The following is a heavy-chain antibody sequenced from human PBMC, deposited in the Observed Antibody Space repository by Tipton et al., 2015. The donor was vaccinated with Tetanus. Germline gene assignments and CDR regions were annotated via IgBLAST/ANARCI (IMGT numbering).Heavy chain of an antibody. D-gene: IGHD2-15*01. V-gene: IGHV4-4*07. CDR3: ARVLRYSTSGGWDDAFDI. J-gene: IGHJ3*02. CDR1: GGSTHSYY. CDR2: TYSGGST. Sequence: TLSLTCTVSGGSTHSYYWSWIRQSAGKGLEWIGRTYSGGSTNYNPSLKSRVTMSMDTSKNQLSLKLNSVTVADTAVYFCARVLRYSTSGGWDDAFDIWGQGTKVTVSS.